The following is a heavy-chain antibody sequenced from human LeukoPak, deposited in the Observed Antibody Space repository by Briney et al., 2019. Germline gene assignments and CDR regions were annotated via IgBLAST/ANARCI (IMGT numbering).Heavy chain of an antibody. CDR2: IYHTGSA. Sequence: SGTLSLTCDVSGDSISSSNWWSWVRQPPGKGLEWIGEIYHTGSANYNPSLKSRVTMSVDKSKKQFSLNLRSVTAADTAVYYCARVYHSSQYCFDCWGRGILVTVSS. D-gene: IGHD2/OR15-2a*01. V-gene: IGHV4-4*02. CDR3: ARVYHSSQYCFDC. J-gene: IGHJ4*02. CDR1: GDSISSSNW.